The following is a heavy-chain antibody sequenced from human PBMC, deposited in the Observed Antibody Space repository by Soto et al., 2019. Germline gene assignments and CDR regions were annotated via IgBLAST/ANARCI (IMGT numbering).Heavy chain of an antibody. CDR1: GYTFTSYY. CDR2: INPSGGST. Sequence: QVQLVQSGAEVKKPGASVKVSCKASGYTFTSYYIHWVRQAPGQGLEWMGVINPSGGSTSYAQNYRGRVTLTRDTPASTIYLELSSLISEDTAVYYGVRESSPTRWFDPWGQGTLVTVSS. V-gene: IGHV1-46*03. D-gene: IGHD2-2*01. CDR3: VRESSPTRWFDP. J-gene: IGHJ5*02.